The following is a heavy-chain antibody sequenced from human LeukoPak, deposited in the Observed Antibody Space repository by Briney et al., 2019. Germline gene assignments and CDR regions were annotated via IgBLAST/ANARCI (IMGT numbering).Heavy chain of an antibody. CDR2: INPNSGGT. D-gene: IGHD3-3*01. J-gene: IGHJ6*04. Sequence: GASVKVSCKASGYTFTGYYMHWVRQAPGQGLEWMGWINPNSGGTNYAQKFQGRVTMTRDTSISTAYMELSRLRSDDTAVYYCARAPLDLRFLECFPSNRYYYYYGMDVWGKGTRVTVP. V-gene: IGHV1-2*02. CDR3: ARAPLDLRFLECFPSNRYYYYYGMDV. CDR1: GYTFTGYY.